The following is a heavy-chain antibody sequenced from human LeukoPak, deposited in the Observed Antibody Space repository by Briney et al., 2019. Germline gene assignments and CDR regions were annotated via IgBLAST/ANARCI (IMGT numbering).Heavy chain of an antibody. V-gene: IGHV4-34*01. D-gene: IGHD5-18*01. CDR1: GGSFSGYY. CDR2: INHSGST. J-gene: IGHJ4*02. Sequence: SETLSLTCAVYGGSFSGYYWSWIRQPPGKGLEWIGEINHSGSTNYNPSLKSRVTISVDTSKNQFSLKLSSVTAADTAVYYCASSPERYSYGRELYYFDYWGQGALVTVSS. CDR3: ASSPERYSYGRELYYFDY.